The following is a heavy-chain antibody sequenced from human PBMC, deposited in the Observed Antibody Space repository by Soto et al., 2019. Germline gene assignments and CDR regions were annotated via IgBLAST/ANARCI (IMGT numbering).Heavy chain of an antibody. CDR3: ARVRDFGVVIPGNDAFDI. Sequence: ASVKVSCKASGYTFTSYGISWVRQAPGQGREWMGWISAYNGNTNYAQKLQGRVTMTTDTSTSTAYMELRSLRSDDTAVYYCARVRDFGVVIPGNDAFDIWGQGTMVTVSS. D-gene: IGHD3-3*01. CDR2: ISAYNGNT. V-gene: IGHV1-18*01. CDR1: GYTFTSYG. J-gene: IGHJ3*02.